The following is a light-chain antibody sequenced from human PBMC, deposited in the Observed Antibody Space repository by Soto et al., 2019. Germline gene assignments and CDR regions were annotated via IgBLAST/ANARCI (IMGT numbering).Light chain of an antibody. CDR2: GAS. J-gene: IGKJ2*01. CDR3: QQYGRT. CDR1: QSVNSNY. Sequence: DIVLTQSPGTLSLSPGERATLSCRSSQSVNSNYLAWYQQKPGQAPRLPIFGASTRATGISDRFRGSGSGTDFILTINRLEPEDFAVYYCQQYGRTFGQGTKLEIK. V-gene: IGKV3-20*01.